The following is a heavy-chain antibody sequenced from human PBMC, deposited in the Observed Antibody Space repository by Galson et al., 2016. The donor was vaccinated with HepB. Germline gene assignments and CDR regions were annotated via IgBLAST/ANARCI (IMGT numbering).Heavy chain of an antibody. Sequence: SVKVSCKASGYTFANYGITWVRQAPGQGLVWMGWSNGHNGNTMYAQHFQDRVTLTTDASTSTAYMEVRSLKSDDTAVYYCARDRVGGFDWLLSPYEYWGQGTLVTVSS. V-gene: IGHV1-18*01. CDR2: SNGHNGNT. D-gene: IGHD3-9*01. CDR1: GYTFANYG. J-gene: IGHJ4*02. CDR3: ARDRVGGFDWLLSPYEY.